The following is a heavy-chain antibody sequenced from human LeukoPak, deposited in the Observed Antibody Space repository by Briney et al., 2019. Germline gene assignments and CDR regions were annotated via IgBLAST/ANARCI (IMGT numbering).Heavy chain of an antibody. Sequence: ASVKVSCKASGYTFTSYGISWVRQAPGQGLEWMGWISAYNGNTNYAQKFQGRVTMTRDMSTRTVDMELSSLRSEDTAVYYCARVESWEHSGSSQDVFDIWGQGTMVTVSS. CDR3: ARVESWEHSGSSQDVFDI. CDR1: GYTFTSYG. CDR2: ISAYNGNT. V-gene: IGHV1-18*01. J-gene: IGHJ3*02. D-gene: IGHD1-26*01.